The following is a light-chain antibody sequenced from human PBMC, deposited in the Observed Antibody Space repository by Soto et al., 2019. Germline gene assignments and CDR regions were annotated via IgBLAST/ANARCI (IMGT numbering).Light chain of an antibody. Sequence: SYELTQPPSVSEAPGQTARITCGGKNIGGKSVHWYQEKPGQAPVMVVHDDSDRPSGIPERFSGYNSGNTATLTISRVEDGDEAEYFCQVWDSSADKVVFGGGTQLTV. J-gene: IGLJ2*01. CDR1: NIGGKS. CDR3: QVWDSSADKVV. V-gene: IGLV3-21*02. CDR2: DDS.